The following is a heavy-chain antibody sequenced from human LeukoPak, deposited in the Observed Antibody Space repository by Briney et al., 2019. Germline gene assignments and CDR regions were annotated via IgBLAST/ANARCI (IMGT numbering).Heavy chain of an antibody. V-gene: IGHV1-2*06. J-gene: IGHJ4*02. CDR2: INPNSGGT. Sequence: ASVKVSCKASGYTFTGCYMHWVRQAPGQGLEWMGRINPNSGGTNYAQKFQGRVTMTRDTSISTAYMELSRLRSDDTAVYYCARFDDYGDYYFDYWGQGTLVTVSS. CDR3: ARFDDYGDYYFDY. CDR1: GYTFTGCY. D-gene: IGHD4-17*01.